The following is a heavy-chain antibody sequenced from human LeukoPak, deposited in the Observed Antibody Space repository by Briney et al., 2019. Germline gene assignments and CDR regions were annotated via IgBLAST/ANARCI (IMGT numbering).Heavy chain of an antibody. J-gene: IGHJ3*01. D-gene: IGHD1-26*01. CDR2: IRNKANSYTT. V-gene: IGHV3-72*01. Sequence: GGSLRLSCAASGFTFSDHYMDWVRQAPGKGLEWVGRIRNKANSYTTEYAASVKGRFTMSRDDSQNSLYLQMNSLKTEDTAVYFCARRIVGGTDGLDFWGQGTMVTVSS. CDR3: ARRIVGGTDGLDF. CDR1: GFTFSDHY.